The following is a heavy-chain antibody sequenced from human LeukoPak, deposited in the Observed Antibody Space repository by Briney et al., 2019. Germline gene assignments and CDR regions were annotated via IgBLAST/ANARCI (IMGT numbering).Heavy chain of an antibody. J-gene: IGHJ5*02. CDR1: GFTFSSYA. Sequence: GGSLRLSCAASGFTFSSYAMSWVRQAPGWGLQWVSTISSSGGNTYYADSVKGRFTISRDNSKNSLFLQMNSLRVEDTAVYYCARSPSSFDPWGQGAQVTVSS. CDR2: ISSSGGNT. D-gene: IGHD3-16*02. V-gene: IGHV3-23*01. CDR3: ARSPSSFDP.